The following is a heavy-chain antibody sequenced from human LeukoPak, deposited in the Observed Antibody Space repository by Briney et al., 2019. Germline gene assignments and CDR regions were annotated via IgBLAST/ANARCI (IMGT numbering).Heavy chain of an antibody. CDR2: ISSSSSTI. V-gene: IGHV3-48*01. CDR3: ARDDTMVRGVIITGLFDY. D-gene: IGHD3-10*01. Sequence: PGGSLRPSCAASGFTFSSYSMNWVRQAPGKGLGWVSYISSSSSTIYYADSVKGRFTISRDNAKNSLYLQMNSLRAEDTAVYYCARDDTMVRGVIITGLFDYWGQGTLVTVSS. J-gene: IGHJ4*02. CDR1: GFTFSSYS.